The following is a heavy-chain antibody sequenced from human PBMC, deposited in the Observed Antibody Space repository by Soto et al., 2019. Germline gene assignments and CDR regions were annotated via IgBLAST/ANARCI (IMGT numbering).Heavy chain of an antibody. CDR1: GYPFTHYG. J-gene: IGHJ6*02. CDR3: ARDQSFDRSYYYGLAV. CDR2: ISPFNGNT. V-gene: IGHV1-18*01. D-gene: IGHD3-10*01. Sequence: ASVKVSCKSSGYPFTHYGITWVRQAPGQGPEWMGWISPFNGNTNYGQTLQGRVTLTTDTSTSTVYMELRSLRSDDTAVYYCARDQSFDRSYYYGLAVWGQGTTVTVSS.